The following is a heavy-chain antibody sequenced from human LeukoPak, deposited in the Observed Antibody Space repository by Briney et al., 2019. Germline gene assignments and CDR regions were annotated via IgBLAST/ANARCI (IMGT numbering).Heavy chain of an antibody. Sequence: GGSLRLSCAASGFAFSSYWMNWAREAPGKGLEWVASLNHNGTVNSYVDSVKGRFTTSRDNAKNSLYLQMSNLRAEDTAVYFCARGGGLDVWGQGATVTVSS. D-gene: IGHD3-16*01. J-gene: IGHJ6*02. CDR2: LNHNGTVN. CDR1: GFAFSSYW. V-gene: IGHV3-7*03. CDR3: ARGGGLDV.